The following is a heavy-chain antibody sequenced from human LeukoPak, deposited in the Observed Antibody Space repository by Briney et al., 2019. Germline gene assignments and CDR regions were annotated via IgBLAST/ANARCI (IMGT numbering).Heavy chain of an antibody. V-gene: IGHV6-1*01. CDR1: GDSFSSNSAA. J-gene: IGHJ6*02. D-gene: IGHD4-17*01. CDR3: AKMGGDYGYGMDV. Sequence: SQTLSLTCAISGDSFSSNSAAWNWIRQSPSRGLEWLGRTYYRSKWYDDYAVSVRSRITINPDTSKNQFSLQLNSVTPEDTAVYYCAKMGGDYGYGMDVWGQGTTVTVSS. CDR2: TYYRSKWYD.